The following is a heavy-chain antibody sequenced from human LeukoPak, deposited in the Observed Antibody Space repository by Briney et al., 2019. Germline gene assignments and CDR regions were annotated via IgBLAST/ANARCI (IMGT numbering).Heavy chain of an antibody. CDR2: INQSGST. CDR3: ARGRYAGYDILTGYTNYFDY. J-gene: IGHJ4*02. CDR1: GGSFSGYY. Sequence: SETLSLTCAVYGGSFSGYYWSWIRQPPGKGLEWIGEINQSGSTNYNPSLKSRVTISVDTSKNQFSLKLSSVTAADTAVYYCARGRYAGYDILTGYTNYFDYWGQGTLVTVPS. V-gene: IGHV4-34*01. D-gene: IGHD3-9*01.